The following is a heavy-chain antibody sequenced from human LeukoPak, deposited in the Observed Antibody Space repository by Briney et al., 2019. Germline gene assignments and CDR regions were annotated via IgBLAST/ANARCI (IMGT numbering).Heavy chain of an antibody. CDR3: AKNRIVVPDGWFDP. Sequence: GGSLRLSCAASGFTFSSYWMPWVRHAPGKGLVWVSRINSYGSSTSYADSVKGRFPISRDNSKKTLYLQMNSLRAEDTAVYYCAKNRIVVPDGWFDPWGQGTLVTVSS. CDR2: INSYGSST. CDR1: GFTFSSYW. D-gene: IGHD3-22*01. V-gene: IGHV3-74*01. J-gene: IGHJ5*02.